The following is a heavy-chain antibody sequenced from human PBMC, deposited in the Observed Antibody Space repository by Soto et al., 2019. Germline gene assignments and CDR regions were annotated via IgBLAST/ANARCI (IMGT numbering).Heavy chain of an antibody. D-gene: IGHD5-18*01. J-gene: IGHJ6*02. V-gene: IGHV3-30-3*01. CDR2: ISYDGSNK. CDR3: AREVHRGYSYYYYGMDV. Sequence: PGGSLRLSCAASGFTFSSYAMHWVRQAPGKGLEWVAVISYDGSNKYYADSVKGRFTISRDNSKNTLYLQMNSLRAEDTAVYYCAREVHRGYSYYYYGMDVWGQGTTVTVSS. CDR1: GFTFSSYA.